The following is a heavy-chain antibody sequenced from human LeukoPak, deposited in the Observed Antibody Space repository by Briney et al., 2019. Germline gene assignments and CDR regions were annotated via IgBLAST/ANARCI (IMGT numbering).Heavy chain of an antibody. D-gene: IGHD3-16*02. CDR1: GFTFSSYN. CDR3: ARDLLGYNYHYMDV. CDR2: ISSSSNYI. J-gene: IGHJ6*03. V-gene: IGHV3-21*01. Sequence: GGSLRLSCAASGFTFSSYNMNWVRQAPGKGLEWISSISSSSNYIYYADSLKGRFTISRDNAKNSLYLQMNSLRGGDTAVYYCARDLLGYNYHYMDVWGKGTTVTVSS.